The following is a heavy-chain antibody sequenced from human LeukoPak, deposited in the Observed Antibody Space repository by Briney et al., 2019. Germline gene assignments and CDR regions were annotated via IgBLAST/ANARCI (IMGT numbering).Heavy chain of an antibody. CDR3: ARGVDV. CDR1: GGTFSSYF. V-gene: IGHV1-69*06. CDR2: IIPVYGTT. Sequence: ASVKVSCKAYGGTFSSYFISWVRQAPGQGLEWTGRIIPVYGTTNYAQKFQGRVTSTADRTSSTAYMELSSLRSEDTAVYYCARGVDVWGKGTAVTVSS. J-gene: IGHJ6*04.